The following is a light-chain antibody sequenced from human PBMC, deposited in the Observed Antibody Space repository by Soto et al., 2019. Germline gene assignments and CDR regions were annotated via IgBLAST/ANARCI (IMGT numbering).Light chain of an antibody. CDR1: QTIYTN. CDR2: GAS. CDR3: QHYNSWQLI. Sequence: EIVMTQSPATLSVSPGYSATLSCRASQTIYTNLAWYQQKPGQSPRLLIYGASTRLPGIPARFSGSGSGTEFTLTIGSLQSEDFGVYYCQHYNSWQLIFGGGTKVDIK. J-gene: IGKJ4*01. V-gene: IGKV3-15*01.